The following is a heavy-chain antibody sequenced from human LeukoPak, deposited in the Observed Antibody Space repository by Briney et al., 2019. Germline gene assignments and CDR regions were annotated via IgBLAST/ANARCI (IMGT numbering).Heavy chain of an antibody. Sequence: GGSLRLSCAASGFTFSSYGMSWVRQAPGKGLEWVSAISGSGGSTYYADSVKGRSTISRDNSKNTLYLQMNSLRAEDTAVYYCAKDRDDGSGYYYFDYWGQGTLVTVSS. CDR3: AKDRDDGSGYYYFDY. J-gene: IGHJ4*02. CDR2: ISGSGGST. D-gene: IGHD3-22*01. CDR1: GFTFSSYG. V-gene: IGHV3-23*01.